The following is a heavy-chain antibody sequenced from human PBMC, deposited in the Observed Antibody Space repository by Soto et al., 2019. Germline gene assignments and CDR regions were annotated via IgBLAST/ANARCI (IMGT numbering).Heavy chain of an antibody. CDR3: SRRAPEGFDP. J-gene: IGHJ5*02. CDR2: ISHSGNT. CDR1: GGSIGTSAYY. Sequence: SETLSLTCAVSGGSIGTSAYYWGWIRQAPGKGLEWIGSISHSGNTYLSPSLKDRVTMSVDTSKNSFSLKLRSATAADTGLYYCSRRAPEGFDPWGQGTLVTVSS. V-gene: IGHV4-39*01.